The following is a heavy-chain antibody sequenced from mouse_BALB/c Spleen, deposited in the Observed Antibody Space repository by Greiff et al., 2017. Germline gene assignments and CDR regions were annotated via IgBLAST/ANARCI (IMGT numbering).Heavy chain of an antibody. CDR2: IYPYNGGT. D-gene: IGHD2-4*01. CDR3: AREGDYGDYAMDY. CDR1: GYTFTDYN. J-gene: IGHJ4*01. Sequence: VQLKQSGPELVKPGASVKISCKASGYTFTDYNMHWVKQSHGKSLEWIGYIYPYNGGTGYNQKFKSKATLTVDNSSSTAYMELRSLTSEDSAVYYCAREGDYGDYAMDYWGQGTSVTVAS. V-gene: IGHV1S29*02.